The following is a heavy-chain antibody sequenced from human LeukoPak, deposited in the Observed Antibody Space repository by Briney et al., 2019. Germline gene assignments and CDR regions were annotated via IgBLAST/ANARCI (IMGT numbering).Heavy chain of an antibody. Sequence: SETLSLTCAVSGGSISSGGYSWSWIRQPPGKGLEWIGYIYHSGSTYYNPSLKSRVTISVDTSKNQFSLKLSSVTAADTAVYYCAARYNTLKYYFDYWGQGTLVTVSS. CDR3: AARYNTLKYYFDY. CDR2: IYHSGST. D-gene: IGHD5-24*01. V-gene: IGHV4-30-2*02. J-gene: IGHJ4*02. CDR1: GGSISSGGYS.